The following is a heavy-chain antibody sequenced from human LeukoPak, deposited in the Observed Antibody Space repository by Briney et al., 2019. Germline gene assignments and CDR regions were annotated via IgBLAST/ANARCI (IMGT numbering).Heavy chain of an antibody. CDR1: DDSFSSRY. D-gene: IGHD4-17*01. CDR2: ISYIGST. V-gene: IGHV4-59*11. CDR3: ARDLVAVTKGFDI. Sequence: SETLSLTCAVSDDSFSSRYWTWIRQPPGKGLEWIGYISYIGSTNYNPSLKSRVTISIDTSKNQFSLKLSSVTAADTAVYYCARDLVAVTKGFDIWGQGTMVSVSS. J-gene: IGHJ3*02.